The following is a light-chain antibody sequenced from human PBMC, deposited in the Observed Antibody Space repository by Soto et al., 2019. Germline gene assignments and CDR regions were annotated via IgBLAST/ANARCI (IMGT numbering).Light chain of an antibody. V-gene: IGLV2-23*01. CDR2: EGS. J-gene: IGLJ3*02. Sequence: QSALTQPASVSGSPGQSITISCTGTSSDVGSYNLVSWYQQHPGKAPKLMIYEGSKRPSGVSNRFSGSKSGNTASLTISGIQAEDEADYYCCSYAGSRGWVFGGGTKVTVL. CDR1: SSDVGSYNL. CDR3: CSYAGSRGWV.